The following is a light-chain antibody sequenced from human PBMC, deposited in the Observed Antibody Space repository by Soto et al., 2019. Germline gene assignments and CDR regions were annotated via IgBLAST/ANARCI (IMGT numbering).Light chain of an antibody. CDR3: ISYTDRQSYL. Sequence: QSALTQPASVSGSPGQSITISCSGTSSDIGSYNHVAWYQQLPGKSPQLMIYAVSDRPPGVSDRFSGANSGITASLTISGLQAEDEADYFCISYTDRQSYLFGTGTKVTVL. CDR2: AVS. CDR1: SSDIGSYNH. J-gene: IGLJ1*01. V-gene: IGLV2-14*03.